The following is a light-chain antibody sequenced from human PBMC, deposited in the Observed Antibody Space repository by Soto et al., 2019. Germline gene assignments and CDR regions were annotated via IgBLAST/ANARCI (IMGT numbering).Light chain of an antibody. V-gene: IGKV3-15*01. CDR3: QQYNNWPPNT. CDR2: GAS. CDR1: RSVSSN. J-gene: IGKJ4*01. Sequence: EIVMTQSPATLSVSPGERATLSCRASRSVSSNLAWYQQKPGQAPRLLIYGASTRATGIPARFSGSGSGTEFTLTISSLQSEDFAVYYCQQYNNWPPNTFGGGTKVEIK.